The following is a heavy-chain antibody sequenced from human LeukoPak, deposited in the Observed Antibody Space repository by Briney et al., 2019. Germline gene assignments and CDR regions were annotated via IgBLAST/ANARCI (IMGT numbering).Heavy chain of an antibody. J-gene: IGHJ4*02. CDR1: GGPINSGDYY. D-gene: IGHD3-9*01. V-gene: IGHV4-30-4*01. CDR2: IYYSGST. Sequence: PSETLSLTCTVFGGPINSGDYYWSWIRQPPGKGLEWIGYIYYSGSTYYNPSLKSRVAISVDTSKNQFPLKLSSVTAADTAVYYCARGLDLDWGQGTLVTVSS. CDR3: ARGLDLD.